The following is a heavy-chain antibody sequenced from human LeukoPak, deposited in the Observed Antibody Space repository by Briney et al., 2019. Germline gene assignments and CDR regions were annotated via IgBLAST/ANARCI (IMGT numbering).Heavy chain of an antibody. D-gene: IGHD3-10*01. V-gene: IGHV3-7*01. CDR1: GFTFSNFY. Sequence: GGSLRLSCVVSGFTFSNFYMSWVRQAPGKGLEWVANIKQDGSEKYYVDSVKGRFTISRDNAKNSLYLQMNSLRAEDTAVYYCAREYYYGSAILYFFDYWGQGTLVTVSS. CDR2: IKQDGSEK. CDR3: AREYYYGSAILYFFDY. J-gene: IGHJ4*02.